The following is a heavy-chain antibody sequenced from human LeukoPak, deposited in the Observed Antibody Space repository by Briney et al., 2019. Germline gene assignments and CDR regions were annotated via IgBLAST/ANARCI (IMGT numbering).Heavy chain of an antibody. CDR2: IYYSGST. CDR3: ARDKWKPRYAFDT. J-gene: IGHJ3*02. V-gene: IGHV4-39*07. Sequence: GSLRLSCAASGFTFRNYAMSWVRQAPGKGLEWIGSIYYSGSTCYNPSLKSRVTISVDTSKNQFSLKLSSVTAADTAVYYCARDKWKPRYAFDTWGQGTMVTVSS. D-gene: IGHD1-20*01. CDR1: GFTFRNYA.